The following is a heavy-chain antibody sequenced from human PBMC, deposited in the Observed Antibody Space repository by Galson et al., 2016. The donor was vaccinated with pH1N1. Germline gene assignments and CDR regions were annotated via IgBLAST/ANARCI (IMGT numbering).Heavy chain of an antibody. Sequence: QSGAEVKKPGESLKISCKGSGYDFTKHWIGWVRQAPGQGLEWMGGIIPIFGTAKYAQNFQGRVTITADESTTTAYMELSSLRSEDTAVYFCAREDYYDTDLSDWYFDLWGRGTLLTVSS. CDR2: IIPIFGTA. CDR3: AREDYYDTDLSDWYFDL. D-gene: IGHD3-22*01. CDR1: GYDFTKHW. J-gene: IGHJ2*01. V-gene: IGHV1-69*01.